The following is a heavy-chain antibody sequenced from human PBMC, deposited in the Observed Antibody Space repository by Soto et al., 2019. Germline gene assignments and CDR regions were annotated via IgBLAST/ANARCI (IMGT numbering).Heavy chain of an antibody. CDR1: GGSVRGYY. J-gene: IGHJ5*02. CDR2: INDSGST. CDR3: ARDGYDTSNHPSDP. Sequence: PSETLSLTCAVYGGSVRGYYWSWIRQPPGKGLEWIGEINDSGSTKYNPSLKSRVTISVDTSKNQFSLSLSSVTAADTAVYFCARDGYDTSNHPSDPWRQGNLVTVSS. V-gene: IGHV4-34*01. D-gene: IGHD3-22*01.